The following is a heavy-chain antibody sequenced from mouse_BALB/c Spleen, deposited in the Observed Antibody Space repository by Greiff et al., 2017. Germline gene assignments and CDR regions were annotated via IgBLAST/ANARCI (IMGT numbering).Heavy chain of an antibody. J-gene: IGHJ3*01. V-gene: IGHV1-5*01. CDR3: TKGPTGSGFAY. CDR2: IYPGNSDT. Sequence: VQLKQSGTVLARPGASVKMSCKASGYTFTSYWMHWVKQRPGQGLEWIGAIYPGNSDTSYNQKFKGKAKLTAVTSTSTAYMELSSLTNEDSAVYYCTKGPTGSGFAYWGQGTLVTVSA. D-gene: IGHD4-1*02. CDR1: GYTFTSYW.